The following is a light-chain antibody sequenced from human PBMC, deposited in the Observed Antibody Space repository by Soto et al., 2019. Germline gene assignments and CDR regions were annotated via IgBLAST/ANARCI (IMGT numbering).Light chain of an antibody. CDR3: QQYNNWPPMA. V-gene: IGKV3-15*01. CDR2: GAS. Sequence: EIVMTQSPATLSVSPGERATLSCRASQSVSSNLAWYQQKPGQAPRLLIYGASTRATGIPARFSGSGSGAEFTLTISSLQSEHFAVYDWQQYNNWPPMAFGQGTKVEIK. CDR1: QSVSSN. J-gene: IGKJ1*01.